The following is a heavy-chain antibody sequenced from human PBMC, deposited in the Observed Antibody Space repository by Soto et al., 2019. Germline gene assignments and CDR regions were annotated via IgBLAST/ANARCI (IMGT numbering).Heavy chain of an antibody. J-gene: IGHJ4*02. V-gene: IGHV1-18*01. CDR1: GYTFTSYG. CDR2: ISAYNGNT. D-gene: IGHD5-12*01. CDR3: ASSKDIVATLDF. Sequence: QVQLVQSGAEVKKPGASVKVSCKASGYTFTSYGISWVRQAPGQGLDWMGWISAYNGNTNYAQKLQGRVTMTTDTPTSTAYIELRSLRSDDTVVYFCASSKDIVATLDFWGQGTLVTVSS.